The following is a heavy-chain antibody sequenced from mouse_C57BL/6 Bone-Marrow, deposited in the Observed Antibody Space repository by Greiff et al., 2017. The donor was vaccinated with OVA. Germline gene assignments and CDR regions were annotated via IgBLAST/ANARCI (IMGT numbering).Heavy chain of an antibody. V-gene: IGHV1-26*01. CDR2: INPNNGGT. Sequence: EVQLQQSGPELVKPGASVKISCKASGYTFTDYYMNWVKQSHGKSLEWIGDINPNNGGTSYNQKFKGKATLTVDKSSSTAYMELRSLTSEDSAVYYCARKRWFRGAMDYWGQGTSVTVSS. CDR3: ARKRWFRGAMDY. D-gene: IGHD2-3*01. J-gene: IGHJ4*01. CDR1: GYTFTDYY.